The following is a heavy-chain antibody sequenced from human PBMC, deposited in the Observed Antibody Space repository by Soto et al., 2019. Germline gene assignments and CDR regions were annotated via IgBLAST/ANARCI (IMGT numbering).Heavy chain of an antibody. CDR3: ARGGLALMHV. V-gene: IGHV1-3*01. CDR2: INAGNGNT. CDR1: GYTFTSYA. D-gene: IGHD3-16*01. Sequence: QVQLVQSGAEVKKPGASVKVSCKASGYTFTSYAMHWVRQAPGQRLEWMGWINAGNGNTKYSQKFQGRVTITRDTSASTAHRQLSPLTSADLAVYYCARGGLALMHVWAQGPTVTFSS. J-gene: IGHJ6*02.